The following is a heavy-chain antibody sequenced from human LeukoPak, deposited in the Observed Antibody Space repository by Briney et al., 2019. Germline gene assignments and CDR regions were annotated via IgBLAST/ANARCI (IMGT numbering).Heavy chain of an antibody. D-gene: IGHD4-23*01. CDR1: GFTFSSYW. CDR2: IKQDGSEK. V-gene: IGHV3-7*01. Sequence: GGSLRLSCAASGFTFSSYWMSWVRQAPGKGLEWVANIKQDGSEKYYVDSVKGRFTISRDNAKNSLYLPMTRLRGGDPAAYSCGEDELRRRWYGPHRMDVWGQGNPVPGSS. CDR3: GEDELRRRWYGPHRMDV. J-gene: IGHJ6*02.